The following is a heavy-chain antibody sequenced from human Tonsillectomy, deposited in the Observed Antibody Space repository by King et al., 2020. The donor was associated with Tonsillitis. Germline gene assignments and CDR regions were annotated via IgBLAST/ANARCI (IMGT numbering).Heavy chain of an antibody. CDR2: TYYSGST. V-gene: IGHV4-39*01. CDR3: ARIHYYDSRGYAYYFDY. D-gene: IGHD3-22*01. J-gene: IGHJ4*02. Sequence: QLQESGPGLVRPSETLSLTCTVSGGSISSSSYYWGWIRQPPGKGLEWIGNTYYSGSTYYNPSLKSRVTISVDTSKNQFSLKLSAVTAADTAVYYCARIHYYDSRGYAYYFDYWGQGTLVTVSS. CDR1: GGSISSSSYY.